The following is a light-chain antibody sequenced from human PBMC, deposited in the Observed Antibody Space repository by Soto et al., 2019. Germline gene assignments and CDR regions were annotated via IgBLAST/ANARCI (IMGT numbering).Light chain of an antibody. V-gene: IGLV2-14*01. J-gene: IGLJ1*01. CDR2: EVS. Sequence: QSVLTQPASVSWSPGQSITISCTGTSSDVGGYDHVSWYQLHPGKAPKLMVFEVSNRPSGVPFRFSGSKSGNTASLTISGLQAEDEADYFCSSYSISTAYLFGTGTKGTVL. CDR3: SSYSISTAYL. CDR1: SSDVGGYDH.